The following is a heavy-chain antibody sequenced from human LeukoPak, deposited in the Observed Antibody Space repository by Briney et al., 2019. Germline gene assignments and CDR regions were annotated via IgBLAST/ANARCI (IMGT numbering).Heavy chain of an antibody. V-gene: IGHV3-23*01. CDR3: AKDQKSIAATGYDY. Sequence: GGSLRLSCAASGFTFANYAMSWVRQGPGKGLEWVWTISGSGGSTYYADSVKGRFTISRDNSKNTLFLQMNSLRADDTAVYFCAKDQKSIAATGYDYWGQGTLVTVSS. CDR1: GFTFANYA. CDR2: ISGSGGST. D-gene: IGHD6-13*01. J-gene: IGHJ4*02.